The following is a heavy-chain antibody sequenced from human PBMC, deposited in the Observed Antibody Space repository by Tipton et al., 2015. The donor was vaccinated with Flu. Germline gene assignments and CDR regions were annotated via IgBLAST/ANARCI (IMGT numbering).Heavy chain of an antibody. D-gene: IGHD2-15*01. CDR3: ASRKSIYCSGGSCYSDY. CDR1: GGSISTYH. J-gene: IGHJ4*02. CDR2: ISPSGST. Sequence: TLSLTCRVSGGSISTYHWSWIRQSAGKGFEWMGRISPSGSTKFNSSLKSRVTMSVDASKNQFSLRLNSVNGADTGVYYCASRKSIYCSGGSCYSDYWGQGTLVTVSS. V-gene: IGHV4-4*07.